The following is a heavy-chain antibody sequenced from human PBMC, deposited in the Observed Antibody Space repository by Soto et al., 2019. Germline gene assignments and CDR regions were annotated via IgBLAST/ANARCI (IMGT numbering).Heavy chain of an antibody. V-gene: IGHV3-23*01. D-gene: IGHD3-3*01. Sequence: LILSCAASGFTFSSYAISWVRHAPVKGLEWVSAISGSGGSTYYADSVKGRFTISRDNSKNTLYLQMNSLRAEDTAVYYCAKVGGRGYYYYYGMDVWGQGTTVTVSS. J-gene: IGHJ6*02. CDR1: GFTFSSYA. CDR2: ISGSGGST. CDR3: AKVGGRGYYYYYGMDV.